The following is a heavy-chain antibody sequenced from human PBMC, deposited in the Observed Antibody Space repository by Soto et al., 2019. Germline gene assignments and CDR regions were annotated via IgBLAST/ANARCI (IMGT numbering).Heavy chain of an antibody. CDR1: GFDFNNYW. J-gene: IGHJ4*02. CDR3: AKAPARITMIVVVTIPYD. V-gene: IGHV3-74*03. CDR2: INGDGSDI. D-gene: IGHD3-22*01. Sequence: GGSLRLSCGASGFDFNNYWMHWVRQDPGKGLVWVSRINGDGSDIKYADSVKGRFTISRDNAKNTVYLQMNSLRAEDTAVYYCAKAPARITMIVVVTIPYDWGKGTLVTVDS.